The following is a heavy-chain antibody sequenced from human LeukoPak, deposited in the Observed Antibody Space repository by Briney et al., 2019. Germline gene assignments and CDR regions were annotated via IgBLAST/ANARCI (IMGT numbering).Heavy chain of an antibody. CDR3: ARSNYYYGMDV. CDR1: GGSVSSGSYY. J-gene: IGHJ6*02. Sequence: SETLSLTCTVSGGSVSSGSYYWSWIRQPPGKGLEWIGFIYYSGSTMYNPSLKSRVTISADTSKNQFSLKLSSVTAADTAVYYCARSNYYYGMDVWGQGTTVTVSS. CDR2: IYYSGST. V-gene: IGHV4-61*01.